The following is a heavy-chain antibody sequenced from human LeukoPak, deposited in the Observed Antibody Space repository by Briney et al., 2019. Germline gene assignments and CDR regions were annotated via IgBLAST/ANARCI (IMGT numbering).Heavy chain of an antibody. CDR3: ARTAGIAVAGTKNITFDY. CDR2: INHSGST. J-gene: IGHJ4*02. CDR1: GGSFSGYY. Sequence: SETLSLTCAVYGGSFSGYYWSWIRQPPGKGLEWIGEINHSGSTNYNPSLKSRVTISVDTSKNQFSLKLSSVTAADTAVYYCARTAGIAVAGTKNITFDYWGRGTLVTVSS. D-gene: IGHD6-19*01. V-gene: IGHV4-34*01.